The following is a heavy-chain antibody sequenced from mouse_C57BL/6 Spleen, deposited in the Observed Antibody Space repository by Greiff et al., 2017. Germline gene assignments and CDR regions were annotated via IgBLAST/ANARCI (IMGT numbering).Heavy chain of an antibody. J-gene: IGHJ4*01. CDR1: GYTFTEYT. D-gene: IGHD2-3*01. V-gene: IGHV1-62-2*01. CDR2: FYPGSGSI. CDR3: ARHEDYDGYYDDIDY. Sequence: VQLQQSGAELVKPGASVKLSCKASGYTFTEYTIHWVKQRSGQGLEWSGWFYPGSGSIKYNEKFKDKVTLTADKSSSTVYMELIRLTSEDSAVYFCARHEDYDGYYDDIDYWGQGTSVTVSS.